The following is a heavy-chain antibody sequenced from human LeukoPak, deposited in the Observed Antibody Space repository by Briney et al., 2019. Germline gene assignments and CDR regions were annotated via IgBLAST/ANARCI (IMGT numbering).Heavy chain of an antibody. J-gene: IGHJ4*02. V-gene: IGHV3-23*01. D-gene: IGHD6-13*01. CDR1: GLTSSSFA. CDR3: AKDRDYRSSWYTADY. Sequence: PGGSLRLSCAVSGLTSSSFAMSWVRQAPGKGLEWVSAISGSGDSTYYADSVEGRFTISRDNSKSTLFLQMNSLRAEDTAVYYCAKDRDYRSSWYTADYWGQGTLVTVSS. CDR2: ISGSGDST.